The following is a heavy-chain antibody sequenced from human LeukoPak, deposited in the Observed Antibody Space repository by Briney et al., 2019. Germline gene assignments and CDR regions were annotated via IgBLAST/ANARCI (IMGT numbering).Heavy chain of an antibody. D-gene: IGHD5-18*01. V-gene: IGHV4-39*07. CDR2: IYYSGST. CDR1: GGSISSSSYY. CDR3: AATVDTAMDGFDY. Sequence: SETLSLTCTVSGGSISSSSYYWGWIRQPPGKGLEWIGSIYYSGSTYYNPSLKGRVTISVDTSKNQFSLKLSSVTAADTAVYYCAATVDTAMDGFDYWGQGTLVTVSS. J-gene: IGHJ4*02.